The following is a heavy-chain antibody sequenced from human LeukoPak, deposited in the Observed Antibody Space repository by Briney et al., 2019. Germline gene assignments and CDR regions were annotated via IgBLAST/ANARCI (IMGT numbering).Heavy chain of an antibody. D-gene: IGHD6-13*01. CDR3: ANIAAAGTFLGYFQH. V-gene: IGHV4-39*07. Sequence: SETLSLTCTVSGGSIGSNSYYWGWIRQPPGKGLEWIGSIYYSGSTYYNPSLKSRVTISVDTSKNQFSLKLTSVTAADTAVYYCANIAAAGTFLGYFQHWGLGTLVTVSS. J-gene: IGHJ1*01. CDR2: IYYSGST. CDR1: GGSIGSNSYY.